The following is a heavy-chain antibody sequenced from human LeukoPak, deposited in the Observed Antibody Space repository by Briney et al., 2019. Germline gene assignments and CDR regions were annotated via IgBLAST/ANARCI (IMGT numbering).Heavy chain of an antibody. J-gene: IGHJ3*02. V-gene: IGHV3-64*01. D-gene: IGHD2-21*02. Sequence: GGSLRLSCAASGFTFSSYAMHWVRQAPGKGLEYVSAISSNGGSTYYANSVKGRFTISRDNSKNTLYLQMGSLRAEDTAVYYCARDHNIVVVTAGRGDAFDIWGQGTMVTVSS. CDR1: GFTFSSYA. CDR3: ARDHNIVVVTAGRGDAFDI. CDR2: ISSNGGST.